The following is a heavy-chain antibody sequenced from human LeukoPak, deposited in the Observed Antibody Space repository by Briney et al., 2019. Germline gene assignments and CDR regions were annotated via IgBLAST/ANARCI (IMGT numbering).Heavy chain of an antibody. V-gene: IGHV3-23*01. D-gene: IGHD1-14*01. CDR2: ISNGGST. CDR3: AKEEYNNRSRWLDP. J-gene: IGHJ5*02. Sequence: GGSLRLSCAASGFTFSNYAMSWVRQVPGKGLEWVSAISNGGSTYYVDSVKGRFTISRDNSKNTVWLEMNSLRAEDAAVYYCAKEEYNNRSRWLDPWGQGTLVTVSS. CDR1: GFTFSNYA.